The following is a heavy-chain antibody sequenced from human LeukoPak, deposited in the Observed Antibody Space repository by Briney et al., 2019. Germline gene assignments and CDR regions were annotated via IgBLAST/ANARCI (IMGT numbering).Heavy chain of an antibody. J-gene: IGHJ6*03. D-gene: IGHD6-13*01. CDR3: ARGCIAAAGTLGYYYMDV. CDR2: INHSGST. Sequence: SETLSLTCAVYGGSFSGYYWSWIRQPPGKGPEWIGEINHSGSTNYNPSLKSRVTISVDTSKNQFSLKLSSVTAADTAVYYCARGCIAAAGTLGYYYMDVWGKGTTVTVSS. CDR1: GGSFSGYY. V-gene: IGHV4-34*01.